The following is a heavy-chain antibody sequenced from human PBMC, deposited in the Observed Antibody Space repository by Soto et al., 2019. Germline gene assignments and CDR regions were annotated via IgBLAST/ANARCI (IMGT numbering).Heavy chain of an antibody. V-gene: IGHV2-70*01. Sequence: GSGPTLVNPTQTLTLTCTFSGFSLSTSGMCVSWIRQPPGKALEWLALIDWDDDKYYSTSLKTRLTISKDTSKNQVVLTMTNMDPVDTATYYCARIQVYGGATHAFDIWGQGTMVTVSS. CDR2: IDWDDDK. J-gene: IGHJ3*02. CDR3: ARIQVYGGATHAFDI. D-gene: IGHD1-26*01. CDR1: GFSLSTSGMC.